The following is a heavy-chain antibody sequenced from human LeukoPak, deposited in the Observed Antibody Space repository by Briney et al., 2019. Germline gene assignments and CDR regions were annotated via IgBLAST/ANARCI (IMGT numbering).Heavy chain of an antibody. CDR2: ISGYGTP. D-gene: IGHD4-11*01. Sequence: SETLSLTCTVSTGSINTYFWTWVRQPAGKGLEWIERISGYGTPYYNPSLESRVTISLDRSNNQFFLKLTSLTAADTAVYYCARGSELTKTSGHYSFDYWGQGTLVSVSS. CDR3: ARGSELTKTSGHYSFDY. CDR1: TGSINTYF. J-gene: IGHJ4*02. V-gene: IGHV4-4*07.